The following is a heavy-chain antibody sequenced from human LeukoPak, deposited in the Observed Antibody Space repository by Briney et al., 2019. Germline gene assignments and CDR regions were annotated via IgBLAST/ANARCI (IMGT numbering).Heavy chain of an antibody. J-gene: IGHJ6*02. CDR2: ISSSSSYI. Sequence: GGSLRLSCAASGFTFSSYSMNWVRQAPGKGLEWVSSISSSSSYIYYADSVKGRFTISRDNAKNSLYLQMNSLRAEDTAVYYCARAGTTVTEGPRYYYYGMDVWGQGATVTVSS. D-gene: IGHD4-11*01. CDR1: GFTFSSYS. CDR3: ARAGTTVTEGPRYYYYGMDV. V-gene: IGHV3-21*01.